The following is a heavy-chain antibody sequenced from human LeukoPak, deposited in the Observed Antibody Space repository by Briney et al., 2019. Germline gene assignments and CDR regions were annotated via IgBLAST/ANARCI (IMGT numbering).Heavy chain of an antibody. V-gene: IGHV1-46*01. CDR2: LNPSAATT. Sequence: ASVKVSCKASGYTFTNYYIHWLRQAPGQGLGWMGILNPSAATTTYAQNFQGRVTMTRDTSTSTVYMELSSLRSEDTAVYYCARVREVGLPWLDYFDYWGQGTLVTVSS. D-gene: IGHD5-12*01. CDR3: ARVREVGLPWLDYFDY. J-gene: IGHJ4*02. CDR1: GYTFTNYY.